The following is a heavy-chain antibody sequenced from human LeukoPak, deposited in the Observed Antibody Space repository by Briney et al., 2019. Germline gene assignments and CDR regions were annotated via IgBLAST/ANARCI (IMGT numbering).Heavy chain of an antibody. J-gene: IGHJ4*02. CDR3: ARDGYNSYNLYYFDY. D-gene: IGHD5-24*01. CDR1: GYTFTSYG. V-gene: IGHV1-18*01. CDR2: ISAYNGNT. Sequence: GASVKVSCKASGYTFTSYGISWVRQAPGQGLEWMGWISAYNGNTNYAQKLQGRVTMTTDTSTSTAYMELSSLRSEDTAVYYCARDGYNSYNLYYFDYWGQGTLVTVSS.